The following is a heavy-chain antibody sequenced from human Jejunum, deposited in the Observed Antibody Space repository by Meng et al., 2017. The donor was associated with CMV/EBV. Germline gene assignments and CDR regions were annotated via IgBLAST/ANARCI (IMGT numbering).Heavy chain of an antibody. J-gene: IGHJ4*02. CDR3: ARGFLNRYQPFDY. CDR1: AARVDNYT. V-gene: IGHV1-69*01. D-gene: IGHD2-2*01. CDR2: IITIFTPP. Sequence: SYVPVSVQSSAARVDNYTLNWLRPPPGQEIECMGVIITIFTPPKYAPSCLGRLTITAAESTSTSYMWLISLPSEDTSVYYCARGFLNRYQPFDYWGQGTLVTVSS.